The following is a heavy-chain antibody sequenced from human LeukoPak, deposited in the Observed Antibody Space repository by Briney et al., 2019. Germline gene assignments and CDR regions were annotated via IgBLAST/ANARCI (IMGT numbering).Heavy chain of an antibody. J-gene: IGHJ4*02. Sequence: ASVKVSCKASGYTFTSYGISWVRQAPGQGLEWMGWISAYNGNTNYAQKLQGRVTMTTDTSTSTAYMELRSLRSDDTAVYYCARVQGEWLAIYYFDYWGQGTLVTVSS. D-gene: IGHD6-19*01. CDR3: ARVQGEWLAIYYFDY. V-gene: IGHV1-18*01. CDR1: GYTFTSYG. CDR2: ISAYNGNT.